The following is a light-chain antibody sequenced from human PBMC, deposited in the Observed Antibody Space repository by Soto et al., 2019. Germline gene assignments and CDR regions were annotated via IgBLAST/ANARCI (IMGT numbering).Light chain of an antibody. CDR2: DAS. V-gene: IGKV1-5*01. CDR1: QSISSW. CDR3: QQYDSYPWT. J-gene: IGKJ1*01. Sequence: DIQMTQSPSTLSASVGDRVTITCRASQSISSWLAWYQQKPGKVPKLLIYDASSLQSGVPSRFSGGGSGTEFTLTISSLQPEDVATYYCQQYDSYPWTFGQGTKVDNK.